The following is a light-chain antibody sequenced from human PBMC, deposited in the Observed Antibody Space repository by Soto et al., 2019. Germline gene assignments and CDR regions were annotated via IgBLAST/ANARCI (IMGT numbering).Light chain of an antibody. V-gene: IGKV4-1*01. J-gene: IGKJ2*01. CDR2: WAS. CDR1: QSILYRSNNKNY. CDR3: QQYYSTPPYT. Sequence: DIVMTQSPASLAVSLGERATINCKSSQSILYRSNNKNYLAWYRQKPGQPPKLLIYWASIRESGVPDRISGRGSGTDFTLTISSLQAEDVAVYYCQQYYSTPPYTFGQGTKLEIK.